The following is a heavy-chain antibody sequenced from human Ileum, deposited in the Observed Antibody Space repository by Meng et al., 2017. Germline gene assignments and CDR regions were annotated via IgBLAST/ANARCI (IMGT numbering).Heavy chain of an antibody. J-gene: IGHJ4*02. CDR3: AREANFHGSGSSGFRDY. D-gene: IGHD3-10*01. CDR1: GYNFAAYY. CDR2: ISPYSGDT. V-gene: IGHV1-2*06. Sequence: QVQLVQSGAEVKKPGASVKVSCKTSGYNFAAYYVHWVRQAPGQGLEWMGRISPYSGDTNYAQMFRGRVTVTSDTSISTAYVELSRLTSDDTALYFCAREANFHGSGSSGFRDYWGQGTLVTVSS.